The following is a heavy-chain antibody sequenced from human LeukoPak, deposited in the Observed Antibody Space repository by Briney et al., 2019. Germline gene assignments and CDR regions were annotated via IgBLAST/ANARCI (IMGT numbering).Heavy chain of an antibody. CDR3: ARGGSASI. CDR1: VGSFRDYY. J-gene: IGHJ6*02. Sequence: SETLSLTCAVYVGSFRDYYWSWIRQPPGKGLEWIGEINHSGNTYYNPSLKSRVTMSVDTSKNQFSLRLSSLTAADTAVYYCARGGSASIWGQGTTVTVSS. V-gene: IGHV4-34*01. CDR2: INHSGNT. D-gene: IGHD4-4*01.